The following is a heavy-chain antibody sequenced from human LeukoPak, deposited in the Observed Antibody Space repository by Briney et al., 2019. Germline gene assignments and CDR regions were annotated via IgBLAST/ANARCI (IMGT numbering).Heavy chain of an antibody. CDR3: AKEIDGFDV. CDR2: IRFDGGDT. CDR1: GFTFNNYW. J-gene: IGHJ3*01. Sequence: GGSLRPSCAASGFTFNNYWMHWVRQAPGMGLVWVSSIRFDGGDTAYADSAKGRFTISRDNAKNTMFLQMNNLRAEDTAVYYCAKEIDGFDVWGQGTLVTVSS. V-gene: IGHV3-74*01.